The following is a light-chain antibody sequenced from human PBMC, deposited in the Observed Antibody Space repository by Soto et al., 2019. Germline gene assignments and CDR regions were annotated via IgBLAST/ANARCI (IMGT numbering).Light chain of an antibody. J-gene: IGLJ2*01. CDR3: LSADKSGTPVI. CDR2: KDR. CDR1: TLAKQY. Sequence: SYELTQPPSLSVSPGQTAKITCSGDTLAKQYVYWYQQKSSQAPVLGIYKDRERPSGIEERLSGSGSGTTATLTISGVQAEYEADYHCLSADKSGTPVIFGGRTKL. V-gene: IGLV3-25*03.